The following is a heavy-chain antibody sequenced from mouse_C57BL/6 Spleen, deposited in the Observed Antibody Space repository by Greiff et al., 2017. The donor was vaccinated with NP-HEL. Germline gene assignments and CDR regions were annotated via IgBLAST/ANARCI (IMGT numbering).Heavy chain of an antibody. V-gene: IGHV1-80*01. CDR3: ARGGGYSSMDY. D-gene: IGHD2-3*01. Sequence: QVQLKQSGAELVKPGASVKISCKASGYAFSSYWMNWVKQRPGKGLEWIGQIYPGDGDTNYNGKFKGKATLTADKSSSTAYMQLSSLTSEDSAVYFCARGGGYSSMDYWGQGTSVTVSS. CDR1: GYAFSSYW. J-gene: IGHJ4*01. CDR2: IYPGDGDT.